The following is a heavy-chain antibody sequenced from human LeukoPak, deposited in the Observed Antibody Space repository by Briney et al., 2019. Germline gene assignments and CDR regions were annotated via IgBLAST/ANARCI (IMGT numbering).Heavy chain of an antibody. J-gene: IGHJ4*02. V-gene: IGHV4-59*01. Sequence: SETLSLTCRVSGGFISTYYWSWIRQPPGKGLEWIGYIYYSGSTNYNPSLKSRVTTSVDTSKNQFSPKLSSVTAADTAVYYCARGGCNSASCYMAPFDYWGQGTLVTVSS. CDR2: IYYSGST. D-gene: IGHD2-2*02. CDR1: GGFISTYY. CDR3: ARGGCNSASCYMAPFDY.